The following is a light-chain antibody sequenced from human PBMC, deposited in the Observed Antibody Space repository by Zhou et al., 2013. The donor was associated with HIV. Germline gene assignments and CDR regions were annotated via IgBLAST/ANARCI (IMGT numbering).Light chain of an antibody. Sequence: QPVLTQPPSVSAAPGQKVTISCSGSSSNIANNYISWYQQLPGTAPKLLIYENNKQPSEIPDRFSGSKSGTSATLGITGLQTGDEADYYCGTWDSGLSAGVVFGGGTRLTVL. CDR2: ENN. J-gene: IGLJ2*01. V-gene: IGLV1-51*02. CDR3: GTWDSGLSAGVV. CDR1: SSNIANNY.